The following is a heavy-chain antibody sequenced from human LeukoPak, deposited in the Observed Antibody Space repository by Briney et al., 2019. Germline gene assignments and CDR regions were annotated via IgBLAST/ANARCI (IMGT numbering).Heavy chain of an antibody. CDR1: GYTFINYG. V-gene: IGHV1-18*01. CDR2: ISGYNGNT. CDR3: ARVTITMIVVADY. J-gene: IGHJ4*02. Sequence: GASVKVSCKASGYTFINYGISCVRQAPGQGLEWMGWISGYNGNTNYAQKLQGRVTMTTDTSRSIAYMELRSLRSDDTAVYYCARVTITMIVVADYWGQGTLVTVSS. D-gene: IGHD3-22*01.